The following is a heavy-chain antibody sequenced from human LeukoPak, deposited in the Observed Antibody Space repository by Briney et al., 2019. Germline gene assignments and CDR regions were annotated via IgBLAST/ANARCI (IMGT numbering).Heavy chain of an antibody. CDR3: AGEVVVGDYDSSGWFDL. D-gene: IGHD3-22*01. J-gene: IGHJ2*01. Sequence: GGSLRLSCAASGVTFSDYYMSWIRQAPGKGLEWVSNISSSRSYANYADSVKGRFTISRDNAKNSLYLQMNSLRAEDTAVYYCAGEVVVGDYDSSGWFDLWGRGTLVTVSS. CDR1: GVTFSDYY. V-gene: IGHV3-11*05. CDR2: ISSSRSYA.